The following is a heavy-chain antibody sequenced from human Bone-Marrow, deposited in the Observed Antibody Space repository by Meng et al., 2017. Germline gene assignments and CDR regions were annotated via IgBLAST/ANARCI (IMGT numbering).Heavy chain of an antibody. CDR1: GGSFSGYY. J-gene: IGHJ6*02. Sequence: SETLSLTCAVYGGSFSGYYWSWIRQPPGKGLEWIGEINHSGSTNYNPSLRSRVTISVDTSKNQFSLKLSSVTAADTAVYYCARPLSGYSSRWYEKTHLNYYYYGMDVWGQGTTVTVSS. V-gene: IGHV4-34*01. CDR2: INHSGST. D-gene: IGHD6-13*01. CDR3: ARPLSGYSSRWYEKTHLNYYYYGMDV.